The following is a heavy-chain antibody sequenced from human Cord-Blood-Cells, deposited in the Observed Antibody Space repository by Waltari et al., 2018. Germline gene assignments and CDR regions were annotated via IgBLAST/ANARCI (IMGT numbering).Heavy chain of an antibody. CDR1: GFTFSNAW. CDR3: TTVGYSSGWRTDY. D-gene: IGHD6-19*01. J-gene: IGHJ4*02. Sequence: EVQLVESGGGLVKPGGSLRLSCAASGFTFSNAWMSWVRQAPGKGLEWVGRIKSKTDGGTTDYAAPGKGRFTISRDDSKNTLYLQMNSLKTEDTAVYYCTTVGYSSGWRTDYWGQGTLVTVSS. V-gene: IGHV3-15*01. CDR2: IKSKTDGGTT.